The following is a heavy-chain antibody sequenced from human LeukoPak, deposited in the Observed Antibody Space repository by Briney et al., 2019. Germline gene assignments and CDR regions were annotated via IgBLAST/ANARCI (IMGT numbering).Heavy chain of an antibody. D-gene: IGHD4-11*01. V-gene: IGHV4-61*02. CDR1: GGSISSGSYY. CDR2: IYTSGST. CDR3: ARDHANPDYSNYEYYYYMDV. J-gene: IGHJ6*03. Sequence: SETLSLTCTVSGGSISSGSYYWSWIRQPAGKGLEWIGRIYTSGSTNYNPSLKSRVTISVDTSKNQFSLKLSSVTAADTAVYYCARDHANPDYSNYEYYYYMDVWGKGTTVTVSS.